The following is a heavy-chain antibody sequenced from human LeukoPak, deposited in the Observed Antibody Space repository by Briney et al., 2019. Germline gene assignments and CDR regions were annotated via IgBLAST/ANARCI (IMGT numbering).Heavy chain of an antibody. J-gene: IGHJ6*02. CDR2: ISYDGSNK. V-gene: IGHV3-30*18. Sequence: PGGSLRLSCAASGVTFSSYGMHWVRQAPGKGLEWVAVISYDGSNKYYADPVKGRFTISRDNSKNTLYLQMNSLRAEDTAVYYCAKDSYCSSTSCYSDGMDVWGQGTTVTVSS. CDR3: AKDSYCSSTSCYSDGMDV. CDR1: GVTFSSYG. D-gene: IGHD2-2*01.